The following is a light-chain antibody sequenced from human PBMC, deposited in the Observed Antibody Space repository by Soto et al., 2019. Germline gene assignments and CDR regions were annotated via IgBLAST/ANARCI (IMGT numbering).Light chain of an antibody. Sequence: EIVMTQSPATLSVSPGERATLSCRASQSVSSNLAWYQQKHGQAPRLLIYGASTRATGIPARFSGSGSGTEFTLTISSLQSEDFAVYYCQQYNNWPWPFGQGTKVEI. CDR3: QQYNNWPWP. J-gene: IGKJ1*01. V-gene: IGKV3-15*01. CDR1: QSVSSN. CDR2: GAS.